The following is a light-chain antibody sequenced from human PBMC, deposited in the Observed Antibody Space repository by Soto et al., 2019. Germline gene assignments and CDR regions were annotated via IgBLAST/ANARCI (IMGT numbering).Light chain of an antibody. J-gene: IGKJ2*01. CDR2: GAS. CDR3: QQRSNRRYT. CDR1: QSVRRN. Sequence: EVVLTQSPATLSLSPGERATLSCRASQSVRRNLAWYQQKPGQAPRLLIYGASTRATGIPARFSGSGSGTEFTLTISSLQSEDFAVYYCQQRSNRRYTFGQGTKVDIK. V-gene: IGKV3-15*01.